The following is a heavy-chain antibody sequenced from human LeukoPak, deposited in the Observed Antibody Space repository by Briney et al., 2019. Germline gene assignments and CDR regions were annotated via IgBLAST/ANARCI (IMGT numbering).Heavy chain of an antibody. CDR3: ARVGYSSGWYLDY. CDR2: IYPGDSDT. V-gene: IGHV5-51*01. J-gene: IGHJ4*02. D-gene: IGHD6-19*01. Sequence: GESLKISCKGSGYSFTSYWIGWVRQMPGKGLEWMGIIYPGDSDTRYSPSFQGQVTISADKSISTAYLQRSSLKASDTAMYYCARVGYSSGWYLDYWGQGTLVTVSS. CDR1: GYSFTSYW.